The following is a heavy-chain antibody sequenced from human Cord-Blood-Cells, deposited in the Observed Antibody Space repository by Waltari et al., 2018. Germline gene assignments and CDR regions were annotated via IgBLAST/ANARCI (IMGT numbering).Heavy chain of an antibody. J-gene: IGHJ6*02. CDR2: INPNSGGT. Sequence: QVQLVQSGAEVKKPGASVKVSCKASGYTFTGYYMHWVRQAPGQGLEWMGRINPNSGGTNYAQKFQGRVTMTRDTSSSTAYMELSRLRSDDTAVYYCARDPHDYSNYGYYYGMDVWGQGTTVTVSS. CDR3: ARDPHDYSNYGYYYGMDV. CDR1: GYTFTGYY. V-gene: IGHV1-2*06. D-gene: IGHD4-4*01.